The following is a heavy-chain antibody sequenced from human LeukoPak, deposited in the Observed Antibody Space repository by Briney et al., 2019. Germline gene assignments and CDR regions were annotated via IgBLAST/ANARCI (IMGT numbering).Heavy chain of an antibody. Sequence: SGTLSLTCSVSGDSLSSSNNWWSWVRQPPGKGLEWIGEIYQSGSANYNPSLKSRVTMSVDTSKNQFSLKLSSVTAADTAIYYCARTCGSGSYLDYWGQGTLVTVSS. V-gene: IGHV4-4*02. D-gene: IGHD3-10*01. CDR3: ARTCGSGSYLDY. CDR1: GDSLSSSNNW. J-gene: IGHJ4*02. CDR2: IYQSGSA.